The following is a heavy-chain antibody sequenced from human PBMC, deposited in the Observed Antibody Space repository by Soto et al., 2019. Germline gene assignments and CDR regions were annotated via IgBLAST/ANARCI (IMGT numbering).Heavy chain of an antibody. CDR3: ARAPNDECVSGYHQTYDGTHV. V-gene: IGHV4-59*01. D-gene: IGHD3-3*01. Sequence: YETLSLTCTFSGGSISSYYWSWIRQPPGKGLEWIGYIYYSGSTNYNPSLKSRVTISVDTSKNQFSLKLSSVTAADTAVYYCARAPNDECVSGYHQTYDGTHVWRQGTQV. CDR1: GGSISSYY. CDR2: IYYSGST. J-gene: IGHJ6*02.